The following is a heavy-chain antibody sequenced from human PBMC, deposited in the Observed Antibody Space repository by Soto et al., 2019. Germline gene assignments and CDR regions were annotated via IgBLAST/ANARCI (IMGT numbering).Heavy chain of an antibody. CDR2: IYYSGST. CDR3: ASSEERAYSSSRFDY. J-gene: IGHJ4*02. D-gene: IGHD6-13*01. Sequence: QLQLQESGPGLVKPSETLSLTCTVSGGSISSSSYYWGWIRQPPGKGLEWIGSIYYSGSTYYNPSLKSRVTISVDTSKNQFSLKLSSVTAADTAVYYCASSEERAYSSSRFDYWGQGTLVTVSS. CDR1: GGSISSSSYY. V-gene: IGHV4-39*01.